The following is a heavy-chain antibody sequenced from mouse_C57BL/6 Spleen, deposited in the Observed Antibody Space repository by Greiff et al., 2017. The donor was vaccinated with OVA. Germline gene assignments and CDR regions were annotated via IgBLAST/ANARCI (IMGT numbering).Heavy chain of an antibody. Sequence: EVKLQESGPGLVKPSQSLSLTCSVTGYSITSGYYWNWIRQFPGNKLEWMGYIRYDVSNNYNPSLKNRISITRDTSKNQFFLKLNSVTTEDTATYYWARDYDYDGAWFAYWGQGTLVTVSA. D-gene: IGHD2-4*01. J-gene: IGHJ3*01. CDR3: ARDYDYDGAWFAY. CDR2: IRYDVSN. V-gene: IGHV3-6*01. CDR1: GYSITSGYY.